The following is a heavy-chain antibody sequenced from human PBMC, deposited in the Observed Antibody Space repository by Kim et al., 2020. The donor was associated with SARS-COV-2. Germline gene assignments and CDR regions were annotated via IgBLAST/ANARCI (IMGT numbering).Heavy chain of an antibody. J-gene: IGHJ4*02. V-gene: IGHV3-23*01. Sequence: GGSLRLSCVASGFTFNNYAMTWVRQAPGKGLEWVSTIDGGGGVTFYADSVKGRFTISRDDSKNTLYLQMNRLRVEDTALYYCAWRGDTIGHFDYWGQGTLVTVSS. CDR3: AWRGDTIGHFDY. CDR1: GFTFNNYA. D-gene: IGHD3-3*01. CDR2: IDGGGGVT.